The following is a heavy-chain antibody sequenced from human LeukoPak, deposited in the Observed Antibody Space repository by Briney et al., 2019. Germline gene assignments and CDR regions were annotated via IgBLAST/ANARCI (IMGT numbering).Heavy chain of an antibody. V-gene: IGHV3-23*01. CDR2: IGSAGGSI. CDR1: KFTFMNYA. CDR3: AKRGEVSTYYYFES. Sequence: GGSLRLSCTASKFTFMNYAMHWVRQAPGKGLEWLSTIGSAGGSIFYADSVKGRFTISRDNSKSTLFLQMDSLRVEDTALYYCAKRGEVSTYYYFESWGQGTLVTVSS. J-gene: IGHJ4*02. D-gene: IGHD2/OR15-2a*01.